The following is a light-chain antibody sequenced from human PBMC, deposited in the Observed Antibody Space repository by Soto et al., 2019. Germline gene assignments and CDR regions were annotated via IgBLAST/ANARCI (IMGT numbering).Light chain of an antibody. J-gene: IGLJ1*01. CDR1: SSDVGCYNS. CDR3: SSFTSSTSYV. V-gene: IGLV2-14*03. CDR2: DVD. Sequence: QSALTQPASVSGSPGQSISISCTGTSSDVGCYNSVSWYQQHPGKAPKLMIHDVDNRPSGISDRFSGSKSGNTASLTISGLQAEDEAEYYCSSFTSSTSYVFGTGTKLTVL.